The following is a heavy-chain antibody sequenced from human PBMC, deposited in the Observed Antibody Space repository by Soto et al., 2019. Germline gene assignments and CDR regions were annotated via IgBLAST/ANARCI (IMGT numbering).Heavy chain of an antibody. CDR2: ISYSGST. J-gene: IGHJ4*02. CDR3: ATMGTPATGLYFFDY. CDR1: GGSISSGNYY. D-gene: IGHD2-15*01. V-gene: IGHV4-30-4*01. Sequence: QVQLQESGPGLVKPSQTLSLTCTVSGGSISSGNYYWSWIRQPPGKGLEWIGFISYSGSTYYSTSLKRRVSLSVDTSTRQFSMNLSFVTAADTAVYYCATMGTPATGLYFFDYWGQGSLVTVSS.